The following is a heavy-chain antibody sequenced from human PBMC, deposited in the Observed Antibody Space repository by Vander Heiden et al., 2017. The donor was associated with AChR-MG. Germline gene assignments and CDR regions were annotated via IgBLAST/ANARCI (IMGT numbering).Heavy chain of an antibody. CDR1: GSSFTKHW. Sequence: EVPLVQSGPEVKKPVASLKIPCKASGSSFTKHWIAWLRRTPGKGLEWMGTIFPGDSDTRYSPSFQGQVTISADKDTNTAYLQWSSLKASDTAIYYCAKTGYMLKDWFDPWGQGTLVTLSS. CDR3: AKTGYMLKDWFDP. V-gene: IGHV5-51*03. D-gene: IGHD3-9*01. CDR2: IFPGDSDT. J-gene: IGHJ5*02.